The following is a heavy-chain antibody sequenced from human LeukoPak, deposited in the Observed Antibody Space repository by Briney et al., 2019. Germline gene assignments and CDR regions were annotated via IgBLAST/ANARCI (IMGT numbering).Heavy chain of an antibody. D-gene: IGHD1-1*01. V-gene: IGHV3-66*01. CDR3: AADWNLDY. CDR1: GFTVSSNY. CDR2: IYSGGTT. J-gene: IGHJ4*02. Sequence: GGSLRLSCAASGFTVSSNYMSWVRQAPGKGLEWVSVIYSGGTTYYADSVKARFTISRDNSKNTLYLQMNNLRAEDTAVYYCAADWNLDYWGQGTLVTVSS.